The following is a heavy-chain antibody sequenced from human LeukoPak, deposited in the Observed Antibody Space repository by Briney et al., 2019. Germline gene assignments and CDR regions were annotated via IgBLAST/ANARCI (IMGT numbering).Heavy chain of an antibody. CDR2: VSYSGTT. CDR3: ARETPAVRNNCFDP. V-gene: IGHV4-39*02. CDR1: GGSISSSTHY. Sequence: PSETLSLTCTVSGGSISSSTHYWGWVRQLPGKGLEWIGSVSYSGTTYYNTSLRSRVTISIDTSRNQFSLKVTSVTAADTAVYYCARETPAVRNNCFDPWGREPWSPSP. D-gene: IGHD2-2*01. J-gene: IGHJ5*02.